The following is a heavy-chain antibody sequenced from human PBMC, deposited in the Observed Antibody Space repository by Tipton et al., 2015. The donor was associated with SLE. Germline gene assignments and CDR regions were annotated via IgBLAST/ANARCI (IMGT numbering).Heavy chain of an antibody. CDR3: VRENFYKFDN. CDR1: GFSFSDFY. CDR2: INNRHGV. V-gene: IGHV3-69-1*01. D-gene: IGHD5-24*01. Sequence: SLRLSCAASGFSFSDFYMDWVRQSPGKGLEWISSINNRHGVNYAESVKGRFTISRDNSKNSLYLQMNSLTVEDTAVYCCVRENFYKFDNWGQGALVTVSS. J-gene: IGHJ4*02.